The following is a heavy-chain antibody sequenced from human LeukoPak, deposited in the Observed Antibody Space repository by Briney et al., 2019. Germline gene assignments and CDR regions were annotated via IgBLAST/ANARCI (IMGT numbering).Heavy chain of an antibody. J-gene: IGHJ4*02. D-gene: IGHD6-19*01. CDR1: GFTLSNSW. CDR3: VRSVSGWYGFFDY. CDR2: INMDGSTT. V-gene: IGHV3-74*01. Sequence: PGGSLRLSCVASGFTLSNSWMHWVRQAPGKGLVWVSRINMDGSTTNYADSVRGRFTSSRDNAKNTLHLQMNSLRAEDTAVYYCVRSVSGWYGFFDYWGQGTLVTLSS.